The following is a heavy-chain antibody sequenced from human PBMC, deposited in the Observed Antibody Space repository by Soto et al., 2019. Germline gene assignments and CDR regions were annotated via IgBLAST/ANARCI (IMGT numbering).Heavy chain of an antibody. CDR2: IIPISDTT. D-gene: IGHD2-2*01. V-gene: IGHV1-69*01. J-gene: IGHJ6*02. CDR1: GGTFSSYA. CDR3: ASSQGSSTSLEIYYYYYYGMDV. Sequence: QVQLVQSGAEVKKPGSSVKVSCKASGGTFSSYAISWVRQAPGQGLEWMGGIIPISDTTNYAQKFQGRVTITADASTSTAYMELSSLRSEDTAVYYCASSQGSSTSLEIYYYYYYGMDVWGQGTTVTVSS.